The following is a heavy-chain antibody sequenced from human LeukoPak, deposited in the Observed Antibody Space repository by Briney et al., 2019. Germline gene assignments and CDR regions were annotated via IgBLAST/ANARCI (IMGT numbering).Heavy chain of an antibody. Sequence: KPSETLSLTCAVSGYSISSGYYWGWIRQPPGKGLEWIGSIYHSGSTYYNPSLKRRVTISVDTSKNQFSLKLSSVTAADTAVYYCARHGENPTPEYYYYYYMDVWGKGTTVTVSS. J-gene: IGHJ6*03. V-gene: IGHV4-38-2*01. D-gene: IGHD1-14*01. CDR1: GYSISSGYY. CDR2: IYHSGST. CDR3: ARHGENPTPEYYYYYYMDV.